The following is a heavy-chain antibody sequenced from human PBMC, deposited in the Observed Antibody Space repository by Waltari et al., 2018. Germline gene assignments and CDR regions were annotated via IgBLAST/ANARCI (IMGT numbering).Heavy chain of an antibody. CDR2: IHPSTGNP. J-gene: IGHJ4*02. Sequence: QVQLVQPVSELKKPGSSVIISCTASGYTFSTYAINWVRHAPGQGPQWMGWIHPSTGNPTYARDFIGRFVFALDSSVTTAYLESSDLKTEDTAVYYCARGLRFTESLDSWGRGTLVTVSS. D-gene: IGHD4-4*01. CDR3: ARGLRFTESLDS. CDR1: GYTFSTYA. V-gene: IGHV7-4-1*02.